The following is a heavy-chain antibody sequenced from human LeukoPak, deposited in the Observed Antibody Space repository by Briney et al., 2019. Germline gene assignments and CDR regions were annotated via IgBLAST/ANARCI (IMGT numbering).Heavy chain of an antibody. Sequence: ASVKVSCKASGYTFTSYGISWVRQAPGQGLEWMGIINPSGGSTSYAQKFQGRVTMTRDTSTSTVYMELSSLRSEDTAVYYCARFPTVTTPRGYWGQGTLVTVSS. CDR2: INPSGGST. J-gene: IGHJ4*02. D-gene: IGHD4-17*01. CDR1: GYTFTSYG. CDR3: ARFPTVTTPRGY. V-gene: IGHV1-46*01.